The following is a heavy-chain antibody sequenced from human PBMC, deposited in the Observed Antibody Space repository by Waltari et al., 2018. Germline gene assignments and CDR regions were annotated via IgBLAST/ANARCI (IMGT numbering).Heavy chain of an antibody. D-gene: IGHD3-10*01. CDR3: ARVRAWTGGSDS. Sequence: EVQLVESGGRLVRPGGSLRLTCLASGFSVSAYTMDWVRQAPGRGLGWVSSIGGSSNNKFYVDSVRGRFTISRDEAKNSLYLQMDSLRAEDTGVYFCARVRAWTGGSDSWGLGTLVSVSS. J-gene: IGHJ4*02. CDR1: GFSVSAYT. V-gene: IGHV3-21*03. CDR2: IGGSSNNK.